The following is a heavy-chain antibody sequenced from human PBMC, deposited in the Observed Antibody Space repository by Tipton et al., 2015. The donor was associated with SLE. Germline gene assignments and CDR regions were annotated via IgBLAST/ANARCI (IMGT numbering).Heavy chain of an antibody. V-gene: IGHV1-46*02. CDR3: ARQRLRLLSPLDA. CDR1: GYTFNNYY. Sequence: QLVQSGAEVKKPGASVRVSCKTSGYTFNNYYLNWVRQAPGQGLEWLGIINPNYGSTTYAQKFQGRVTMTRDTSTSTVYMELSSLRSEDTAVYYCARQRLRLLSPLDAWGQGTTVTVSS. CDR2: INPNYGST. D-gene: IGHD3-10*01. J-gene: IGHJ6*02.